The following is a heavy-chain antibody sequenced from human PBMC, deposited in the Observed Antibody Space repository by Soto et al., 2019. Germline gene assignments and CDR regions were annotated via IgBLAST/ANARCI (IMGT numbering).Heavy chain of an antibody. CDR2: IYYSGST. V-gene: IGHV4-59*08. J-gene: IGHJ6*03. Sequence: SETMSLTCTVSGGSISSYYWSWIRQPPGKGLEWIGYIYYSGSTNYNPSLKSRVTISVDTSKNQFSLKLSSVTAADTAVYYCARTVDTAMVFYMDVWGKGTTVTVSS. CDR3: ARTVDTAMVFYMDV. D-gene: IGHD5-18*01. CDR1: GGSISSYY.